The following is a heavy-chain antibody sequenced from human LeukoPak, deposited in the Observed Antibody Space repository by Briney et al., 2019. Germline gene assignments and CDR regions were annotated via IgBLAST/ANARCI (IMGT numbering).Heavy chain of an antibody. CDR1: GGSISSSNC. CDR3: ARTRYDILTGPSDAFDI. J-gene: IGHJ3*02. Sequence: SETLSLTCAVSGGSISSSNCWSWVRQPPGKGLEWIGEIYHSGSTNYNPSLKSRVTISVDKSKNQFSLKLSSVTAADTAVYYCARTRYDILTGPSDAFDIWGQGTMVTVSS. D-gene: IGHD3-9*01. CDR2: IYHSGST. V-gene: IGHV4-4*02.